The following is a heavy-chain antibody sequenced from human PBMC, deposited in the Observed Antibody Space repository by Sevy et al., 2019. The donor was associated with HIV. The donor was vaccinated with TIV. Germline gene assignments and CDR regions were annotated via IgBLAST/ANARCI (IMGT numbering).Heavy chain of an antibody. V-gene: IGHV3-21*01. CDR3: ARDANVVVPTTGTYYYYYGMDV. D-gene: IGHD2-2*01. CDR1: GFTFSSYS. J-gene: IGHJ6*02. CDR2: ISSSSSYI. Sequence: GGSLRLSCAASGFTFSSYSMNWVRQAPGKGLEWVSSISSSSSYIYYPDSVKGRFTISRDNGKNSMYMQMNSLRAEDTAVYYCARDANVVVPTTGTYYYYYGMDVWGQGTTVTVSS.